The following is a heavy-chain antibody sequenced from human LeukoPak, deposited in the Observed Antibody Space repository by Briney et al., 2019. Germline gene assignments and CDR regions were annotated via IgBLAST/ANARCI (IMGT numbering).Heavy chain of an antibody. CDR3: ARGSRSYGGSYYFDY. Sequence: PSETLSLTCAVYGGSFSGYYWSWIRQPPGKGLEWIGEINHSGSTNYNPSLKSRVTISVDTSKNQFSLKLSSVTAADTAVYYCARGSRSYGGSYYFDYWGQGTLVTVSS. J-gene: IGHJ4*02. CDR2: INHSGST. V-gene: IGHV4-34*01. D-gene: IGHD4-23*01. CDR1: GGSFSGYY.